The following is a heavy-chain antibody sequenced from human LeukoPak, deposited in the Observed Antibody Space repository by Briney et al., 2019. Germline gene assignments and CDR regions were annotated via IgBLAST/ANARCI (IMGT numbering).Heavy chain of an antibody. CDR2: INPNSCGT. Sequence: GSSVKVSCKASVGTFSSYTISWVRQARGQGLECMGLINPNSCGTTYAQNFQGRVTMTRHTSISTDYMELSRLTSEDPGVYYCARDSPVTTGDYWGQGALVTVSS. J-gene: IGHJ4*02. D-gene: IGHD1-14*01. CDR1: VGTFSSYT. CDR3: ARDSPVTTGDY. V-gene: IGHV1-2*02.